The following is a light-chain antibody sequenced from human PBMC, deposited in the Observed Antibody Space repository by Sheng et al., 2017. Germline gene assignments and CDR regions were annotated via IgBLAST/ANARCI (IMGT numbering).Light chain of an antibody. CDR3: GGWDDSLKGPV. Sequence: QSVLTQPPSASGTPGQRVTISCSGSNSNIGNNAVSWYQHLPGTAPKVLIYRNSQRPSGVPDRFSASKSGTSASLAISGLQSEDEADYYCGGWDDSLKGPVFGGGTKLTVL. CDR2: RNS. J-gene: IGLJ3*02. V-gene: IGLV1-44*01. CDR1: NSNIGNNA.